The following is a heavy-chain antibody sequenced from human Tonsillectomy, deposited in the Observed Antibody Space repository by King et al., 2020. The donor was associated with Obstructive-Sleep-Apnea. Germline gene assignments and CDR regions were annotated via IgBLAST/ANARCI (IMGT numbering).Heavy chain of an antibody. Sequence: VQLLQSGGGVVQPGRSLRLSCASSGFSFSRYGMHWFRQALGKGLEWVAVIRYAGSIKHYVDSVKGRFTISCDNSKNTLYLQMNSLGAEDTAVYYCARDRGDYDILTGFTPDAFDVWGQGTMVTVSS. V-gene: IGHV3-33*01. D-gene: IGHD3-9*01. J-gene: IGHJ3*01. CDR1: GFSFSRYG. CDR3: ARDRGDYDILTGFTPDAFDV. CDR2: IRYAGSIK.